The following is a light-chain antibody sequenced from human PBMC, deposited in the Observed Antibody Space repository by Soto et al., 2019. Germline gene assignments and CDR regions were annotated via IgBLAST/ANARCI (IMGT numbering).Light chain of an antibody. CDR1: QSVSSNY. CDR2: GAS. CDR3: QQYDSSPKT. Sequence: EIVLTQSPGTLSLSPGERATLSFRASQSVSSNYLAWHQQKPGQTPRLLVYGASSRATGIPDRFSGSGSGTDFTLTISRLEPEDFAVYYCQQYDSSPKTFGQGTKVDI. V-gene: IGKV3-20*01. J-gene: IGKJ1*01.